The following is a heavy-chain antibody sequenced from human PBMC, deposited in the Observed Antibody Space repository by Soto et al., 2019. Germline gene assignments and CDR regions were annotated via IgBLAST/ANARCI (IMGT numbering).Heavy chain of an antibody. J-gene: IGHJ4*02. Sequence: ASVKVSCKASGYTFTNYGISWVRQAPGQGLEWMGWINTYNGNTNHTQKLQGRVTMTTDTSTSTAYMELRSLRSDDTAVYYCARGVGSGTYYNQYTYGYEYWGRGTLVTVSS. D-gene: IGHD3-10*01. CDR1: GYTFTNYG. CDR3: ARGVGSGTYYNQYTYGYEY. V-gene: IGHV1-18*01. CDR2: INTYNGNT.